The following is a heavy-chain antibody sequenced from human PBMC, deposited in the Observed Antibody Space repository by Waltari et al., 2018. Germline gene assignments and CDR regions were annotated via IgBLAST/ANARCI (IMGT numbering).Heavy chain of an antibody. CDR1: GYTFTDYY. V-gene: IGHV1-69-2*01. CDR3: ATARPTYYYGSGSYYSFDY. Sequence: EVQLVQSGAEVKKPGATVTISCKASGYTFTDYYMHWAQQAPGKGLEWMGRVDPEDGETRYAEKFQGRVTITADTSTDTAYMELSSLRSEDTAVYYCATARPTYYYGSGSYYSFDYWGQGTLVTVSS. J-gene: IGHJ4*02. CDR2: VDPEDGET. D-gene: IGHD3-10*01.